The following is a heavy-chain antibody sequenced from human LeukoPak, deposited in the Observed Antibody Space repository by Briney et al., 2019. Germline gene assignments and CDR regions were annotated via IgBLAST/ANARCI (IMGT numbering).Heavy chain of an antibody. D-gene: IGHD6-13*01. CDR3: ARSPLGSSWYGDAFDI. J-gene: IGHJ3*02. Sequence: SETPSLTCTVSGGSISSYYWSWIRQPAGKGLEWIGRIYTSGSTNYNPSLKSRVTMSVDTSKNQFSLKLSSVTAADTAVYYCARSPLGSSWYGDAFDIWGQGTMVTVSS. V-gene: IGHV4-4*07. CDR1: GGSISSYY. CDR2: IYTSGST.